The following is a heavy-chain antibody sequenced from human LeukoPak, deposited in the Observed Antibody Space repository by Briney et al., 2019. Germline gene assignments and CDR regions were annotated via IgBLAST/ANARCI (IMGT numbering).Heavy chain of an antibody. Sequence: GGSPRLSCAASGFTFSNYWMHWVRQAPGKGLVWVSRINTDGSTTDYADSVKGRFTISRDNAKNTVYLQMSSLRAEDTGVYYCVSSGNSGHWGQGTLVTVSS. V-gene: IGHV3-74*01. CDR1: GFTFSNYW. J-gene: IGHJ4*02. D-gene: IGHD4-23*01. CDR2: INTDGSTT. CDR3: VSSGNSGH.